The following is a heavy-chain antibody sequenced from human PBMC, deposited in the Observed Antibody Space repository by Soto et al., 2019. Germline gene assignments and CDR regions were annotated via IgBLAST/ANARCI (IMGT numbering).Heavy chain of an antibody. V-gene: IGHV3-7*01. CDR3: ATSDVDSRFYLDF. Sequence: GGSLRLSCAASGFTFSSYWMSWVRQAPGKGLEWVANIKQDGSEKYYVDSVKGRFTISRDNAKNTLYLQMNSLRDEDTALYYCATSDVDSRFYLDFWGQGTLVTVSS. J-gene: IGHJ4*01. CDR1: GFTFSSYW. D-gene: IGHD5-12*01. CDR2: IKQDGSEK.